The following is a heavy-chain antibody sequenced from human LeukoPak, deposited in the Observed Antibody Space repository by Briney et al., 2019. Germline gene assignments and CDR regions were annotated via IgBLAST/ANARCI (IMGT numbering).Heavy chain of an antibody. CDR2: ISSVGSST. D-gene: IGHD5-12*01. V-gene: IGHV3-74*01. CDR3: AKDKGGYYFDY. Sequence: GGYLRLSCSASGFTFSNYWMHWVRQAPGKGLVWVSRISSVGSSTTYADSVKGRFTISRDNAKNTLYLQMNSLRAEDTAVYYCAKDKGGYYFDYWGQGTLVTVSS. J-gene: IGHJ4*02. CDR1: GFTFSNYW.